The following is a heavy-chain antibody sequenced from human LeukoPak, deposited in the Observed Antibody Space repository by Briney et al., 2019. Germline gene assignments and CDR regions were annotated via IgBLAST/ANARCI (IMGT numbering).Heavy chain of an antibody. D-gene: IGHD3-22*01. CDR2: IYYSGST. CDR1: GASIISDTYY. J-gene: IGHJ4*02. CDR3: ARNFYASSGYYLDDFYFDF. Sequence: PSETLSLTCTVSGASIISDTYYWGWIRQPPGKGLEWIGSIYYSGSTYYSPSLKSRVTMSVDTPTNQFSLKLISVTAADTALYYCARNFYASSGYYLDDFYFDFWGQGTLVTVSP. V-gene: IGHV4-39*07.